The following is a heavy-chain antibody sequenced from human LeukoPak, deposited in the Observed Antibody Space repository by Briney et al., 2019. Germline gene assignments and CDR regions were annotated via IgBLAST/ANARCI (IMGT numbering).Heavy chain of an antibody. CDR3: TRVDSSSWRYYFDY. CDR2: IRSKAYGGTT. J-gene: IGHJ4*02. CDR1: GFTFGDYA. V-gene: IGHV3-49*04. Sequence: GGSLRLSRTASGFTFGDYAMSWVRQAPGKGLEWVGFIRSKAYGGTTEYAASVKGRFTISRDDSKSIAYLQMNSLKTEDTAVYYCTRVDSSSWRYYFDYWGQGTLVTVSS. D-gene: IGHD6-13*01.